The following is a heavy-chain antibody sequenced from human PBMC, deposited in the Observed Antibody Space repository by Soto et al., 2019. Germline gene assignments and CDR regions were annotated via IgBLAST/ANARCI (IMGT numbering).Heavy chain of an antibody. J-gene: IGHJ4*02. Sequence: QVQLVESGGGVVQPGRSLRLSCTVSGFTFRSKGIHWVRRAPGKGLEWVAVISLDGSTTYYANSVKGRFTISRDNSKNTLYLQMNSLRPEDMAVYYCAKEKGDIGAWVFEYWGQGTLVTVSS. CDR3: AKEKGDIGAWVFEY. CDR1: GFTFRSKG. CDR2: ISLDGSTT. D-gene: IGHD2-21*01. V-gene: IGHV3-30*18.